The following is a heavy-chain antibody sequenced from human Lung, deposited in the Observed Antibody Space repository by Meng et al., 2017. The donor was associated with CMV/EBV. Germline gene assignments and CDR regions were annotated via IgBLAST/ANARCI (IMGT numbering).Heavy chain of an antibody. J-gene: IGHJ4*02. CDR2: IIPIHATT. V-gene: IGHV1-69*11. CDR1: EGTCRTYA. CDR3: ARSCNGNTCPFDF. D-gene: IGHD2/OR15-2a*01. Sequence: CKASEGTCRTYAVTWVRQAPGQGLEWMGRIIPIHATTNYAQKFRGRLTITADQSTGTAYMELSSLRSEDAAFYYCARSCNGNTCPFDFWGRGTLVTVSS.